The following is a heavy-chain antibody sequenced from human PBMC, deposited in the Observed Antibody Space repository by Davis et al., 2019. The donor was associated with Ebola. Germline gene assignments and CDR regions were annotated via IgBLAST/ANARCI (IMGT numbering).Heavy chain of an antibody. Sequence: AASVKVSCKASGYTFTSYYMHWVRQAPGQGLEWMGIINPSGGSTSYAQKFQGRVTMTTDTSTSTAYMELRSLRSDDTAVYYCARGWDSGWYFYWGQGTLVTVSS. CDR1: GYTFTSYY. CDR2: INPSGGST. V-gene: IGHV1-46*01. D-gene: IGHD6-19*01. J-gene: IGHJ4*02. CDR3: ARGWDSGWYFY.